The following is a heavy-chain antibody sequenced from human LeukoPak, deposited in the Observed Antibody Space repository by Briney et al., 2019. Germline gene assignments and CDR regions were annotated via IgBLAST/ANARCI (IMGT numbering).Heavy chain of an antibody. CDR3: ARRATGSSSLFYYYMDV. CDR1: GLTFSNYA. J-gene: IGHJ6*03. V-gene: IGHV3-23*01. CDR2: ISSSGSST. Sequence: GGSLRLSCVASGLTFSNYAMSWVRQAPGKGLEWVSGISSSGSSTFFADHVKGRFTIARDNAKSSLYLQMNTLQAEDTAVYYCARRATGSSSLFYYYMDVWGKGTTVSVSS. D-gene: IGHD1-26*01.